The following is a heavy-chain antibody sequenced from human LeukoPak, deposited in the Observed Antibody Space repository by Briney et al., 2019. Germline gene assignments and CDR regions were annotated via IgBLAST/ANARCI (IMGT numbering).Heavy chain of an antibody. J-gene: IGHJ4*02. D-gene: IGHD6-13*01. V-gene: IGHV1-18*01. Sequence: AAVTVSCKSSGYTFTSYGISWVRQAPGQGHGVMGWVSAYNGNTKYAQKLQGRVTMPTDTSTSTAYMELRSLRSDDTAVYYCARDQQQLVDGGLEPATDYWGQGTLVTVSS. CDR3: ARDQQQLVDGGLEPATDY. CDR1: GYTFTSYG. CDR2: VSAYNGNT.